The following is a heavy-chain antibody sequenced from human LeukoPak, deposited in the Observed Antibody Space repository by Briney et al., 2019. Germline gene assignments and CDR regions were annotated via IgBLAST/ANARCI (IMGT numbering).Heavy chain of an antibody. D-gene: IGHD6-13*01. Sequence: GRSLRLSCAASGFTSDGYAMHWVRQAPGKGLEWVSGIIWNSGSIGYADSVKGRFTISRDNAKNSLYLQMNSLRAEDTALYYCAKDVQQLRYYGMDVWGQGTTVTVSS. CDR3: AKDVQQLRYYGMDV. J-gene: IGHJ6*02. V-gene: IGHV3-9*02. CDR2: IIWNSGSI. CDR1: GFTSDGYA.